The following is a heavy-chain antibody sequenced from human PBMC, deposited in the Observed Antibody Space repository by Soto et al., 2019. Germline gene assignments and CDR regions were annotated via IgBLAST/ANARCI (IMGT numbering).Heavy chain of an antibody. V-gene: IGHV1-69*06. CDR3: ARDAPYYYDSSGFSPPPSDY. J-gene: IGHJ4*02. CDR2: IIPIFGTA. Sequence: SVKVSCDASGGTFSSYAISWVRQAPVQGLEWMGGIIPIFGTANYSQKFQGRVTITADKSTSTAYMELSSLRSEDTAVYYCARDAPYYYDSSGFSPPPSDYWGQGTLVTSPQ. D-gene: IGHD3-22*01. CDR1: GGTFSSYA.